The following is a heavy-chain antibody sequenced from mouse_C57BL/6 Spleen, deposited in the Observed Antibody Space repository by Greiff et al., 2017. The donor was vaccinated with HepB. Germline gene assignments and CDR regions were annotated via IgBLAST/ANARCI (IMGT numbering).Heavy chain of an antibody. D-gene: IGHD2-4*01. CDR2: IYPGDGDT. CDR3: ARSRDYDS. CDR1: GYAFSSSW. V-gene: IGHV1-82*01. J-gene: IGHJ2*01. Sequence: QVQLQQSGPELVKPGASVKISCKASGYAFSSSWMNWVKQRPGKGLEWIGRIYPGDGDTNYNGKFKGKATLTADNSSSTAYMQLSSLTSEDSAVYFCARSRDYDSWGQGTTLTVSS.